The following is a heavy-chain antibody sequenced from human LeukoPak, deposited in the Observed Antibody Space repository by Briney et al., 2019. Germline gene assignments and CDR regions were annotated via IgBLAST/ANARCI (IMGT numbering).Heavy chain of an antibody. V-gene: IGHV1-69*01. J-gene: IGHJ6*02. CDR3: ARGRRLRRDNYYYYYGMDV. Sequence: GSSVKVSCKASGGTFSSYAISWVRQAPGQGLEWMGGIIPIFGTANYAQKFQGRVTITADESTSTAYMELSSLRSEDTAVYYCARGRRLRRDNYYYYYGMDVWGQGTTVTVSS. CDR1: GGTFSSYA. D-gene: IGHD4-17*01. CDR2: IIPIFGTA.